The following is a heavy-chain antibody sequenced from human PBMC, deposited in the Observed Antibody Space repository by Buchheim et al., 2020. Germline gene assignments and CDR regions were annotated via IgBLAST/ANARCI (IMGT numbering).Heavy chain of an antibody. CDR1: GGSFSGYY. D-gene: IGHD3-10*01. V-gene: IGHV4-34*01. J-gene: IGHJ6*02. Sequence: QVQLQQWGAGLLKPSETLSLTCAVYGGSFSGYYWSWIRQPPGKGLEWIGEINHSGSTNYNPSLKSRVTKSVTTSKNQFSLKLSSVTGADTAVYYCARLWFGDHGYYYYGMDVWGQGTT. CDR3: ARLWFGDHGYYYYGMDV. CDR2: INHSGST.